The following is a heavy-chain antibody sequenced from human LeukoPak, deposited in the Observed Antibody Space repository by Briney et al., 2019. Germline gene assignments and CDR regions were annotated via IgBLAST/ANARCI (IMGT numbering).Heavy chain of an antibody. Sequence: GGSLRLSCVASGFTFSSYWMTWVRQAPGKGLEWVANIKTDGSQIYYVDSVKGRFTISRDNAKNSLYQRMNSLRAEDTAVYYCARLMWELPPHYYYMDVWGKGTTVTISS. J-gene: IGHJ6*03. CDR2: IKTDGSQI. CDR1: GFTFSSYW. V-gene: IGHV3-7*01. D-gene: IGHD1-26*01. CDR3: ARLMWELPPHYYYMDV.